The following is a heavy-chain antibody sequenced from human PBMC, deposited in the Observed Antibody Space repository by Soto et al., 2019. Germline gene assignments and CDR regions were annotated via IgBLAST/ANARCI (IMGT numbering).Heavy chain of an antibody. Sequence: QVQLVQSGAEVKEPGSSVNVSCKTSGGTFGNTAVTWVRQVPGQGLEWIGGIVPLFGTANYAQKFRGRVMFTAAESTSTAYMDLSSLRSDDTAIYYCARDGDPGYSFWSGPLGGGRFDPWGQGTLVTVSS. CDR3: ARDGDPGYSFWSGPLGGGRFDP. J-gene: IGHJ5*02. CDR1: GGTFGNTA. CDR2: IVPLFGTA. D-gene: IGHD3-3*01. V-gene: IGHV1-69*12.